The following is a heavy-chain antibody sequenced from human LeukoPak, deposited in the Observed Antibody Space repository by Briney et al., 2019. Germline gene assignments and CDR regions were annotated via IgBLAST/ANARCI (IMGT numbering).Heavy chain of an antibody. V-gene: IGHV4-61*01. CDR1: GGSISSSSYY. CDR2: IYYSGST. Sequence: SETLSLTCTVSGGSISSSSYYWGWIRQPPGKGLEWIGYIYYSGSTNYNPSLKSRVTISVDTSKNQFSLKLSSVTAADTAVYYCAREASKAYYLDYWGQGILVTVSS. J-gene: IGHJ4*02. CDR3: AREASKAYYLDY. D-gene: IGHD2-2*01.